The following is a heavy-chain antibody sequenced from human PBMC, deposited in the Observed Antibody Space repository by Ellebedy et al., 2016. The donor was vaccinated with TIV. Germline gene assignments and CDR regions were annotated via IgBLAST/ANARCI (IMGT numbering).Heavy chain of an antibody. CDR1: GESFTAYY. V-gene: IGHV4-34*01. Sequence: MPSETLSLTCAVHGESFTAYYWTWVRQSHEKGLEWLGEISHSGSGNYNPSLESRLTISVDKSSNQLPLKLSYVTAADTAVYCCAGTRGSCYVYWGLGTLVTVSS. CDR2: ISHSGSG. D-gene: IGHD2-2*01. J-gene: IGHJ4*02. CDR3: AGTRGSCYVY.